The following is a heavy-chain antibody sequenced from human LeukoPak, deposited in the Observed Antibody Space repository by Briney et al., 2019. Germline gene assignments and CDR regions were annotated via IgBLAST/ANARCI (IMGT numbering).Heavy chain of an antibody. D-gene: IGHD3-10*01. J-gene: IGHJ4*02. V-gene: IGHV4-4*07. CDR2: IYTSGST. CDR3: ARNGGQIWFGDPSTYYFVS. Sequence: PSETLSLTWTVSVGSISRYYWSWIRQPAGKGLEWIGRIYTSGSTNYNPSLKSRVTMSVDTSKNQFSLKLSSVTAADTAVYYCARNGGQIWFGDPSTYYFVSWGQGTLVTVSS. CDR1: VGSISRYY.